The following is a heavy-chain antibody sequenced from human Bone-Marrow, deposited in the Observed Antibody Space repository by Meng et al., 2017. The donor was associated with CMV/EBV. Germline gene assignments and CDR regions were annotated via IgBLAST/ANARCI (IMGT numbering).Heavy chain of an antibody. CDR2: ISYDGSNK. CDR1: GFTFSSYA. CDR3: RKNYGDYASPRGMDV. J-gene: IGHJ6*02. Sequence: GESLKISCAASGFTFSSYAMHWVRQAPGKGLEWVAVISYDGSNKYCADSVKGRFTISRDNSKNTLYLQMNSLRAEDTAVYYCRKNYGDYASPRGMDVWGQGTTVTVSS. V-gene: IGHV3-30-3*01. D-gene: IGHD4-17*01.